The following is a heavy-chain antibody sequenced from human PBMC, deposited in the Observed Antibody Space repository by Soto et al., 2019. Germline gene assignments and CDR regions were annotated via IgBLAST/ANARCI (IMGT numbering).Heavy chain of an antibody. CDR1: GGSIITRNW. J-gene: IGHJ4*02. CDR2: VDHSGST. V-gene: IGHV4-4*02. CDR3: ARREALSGTAGAPVD. Sequence: QVQLQESGPGLVKASGTLSLTCTVSGGSIITRNWWSWVRQPPGKGLDWIGDVDHSGSTNSNPSLQSRVNSSVDMSKNKVYLKLTPATTADTAVYSGARREALSGTAGAPVDWGQGTLVNVSS. D-gene: IGHD7-27*01.